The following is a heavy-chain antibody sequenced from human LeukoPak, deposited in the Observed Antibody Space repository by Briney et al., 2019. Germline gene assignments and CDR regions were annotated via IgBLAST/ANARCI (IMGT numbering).Heavy chain of an antibody. CDR2: FKSKVDGGTI. D-gene: IGHD6-13*01. CDR1: GFTIRNAW. Sequence: GGSLRLSCAASGFTIRNAWMSWVRQAPGKGLEWVGRFKSKVDGGTIDYAAPIKDRFTISRDDSKETLYLQMNSLKTEDTAVYYCARGGPAAGRFDYWGQGTLVTVSS. CDR3: ARGGPAAGRFDY. V-gene: IGHV3-15*01. J-gene: IGHJ4*02.